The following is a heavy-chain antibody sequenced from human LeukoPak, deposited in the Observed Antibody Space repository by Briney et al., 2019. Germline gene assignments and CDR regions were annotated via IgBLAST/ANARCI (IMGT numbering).Heavy chain of an antibody. D-gene: IGHD5-12*01. CDR2: IKTDGSAT. CDR1: GFTFSSYW. CDR3: ARDVSSSCYD. Sequence: GGSLRLSCAASGFTFSSYWMHWVRQAPGKGLVWVSRIKTDGSATSYADSVKGRFTISRDNAKNTLYLQMNSLRAEDTAVYYCARDVSSSCYDWGQGTLVTVSS. V-gene: IGHV3-74*01. J-gene: IGHJ4*02.